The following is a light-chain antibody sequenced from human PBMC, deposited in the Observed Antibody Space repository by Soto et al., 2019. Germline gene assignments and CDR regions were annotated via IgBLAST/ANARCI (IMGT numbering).Light chain of an antibody. J-gene: IGLJ1*01. CDR3: SSYTSSSTKV. V-gene: IGLV2-14*01. CDR2: EVS. CDR1: SGDVGGYNY. Sequence: QSALTQPASVSGPPGQSITISCTGTSGDVGGYNYVSWYQQHPGKAPKLMIYEVSNRPSGVSNRFSGSKSGNTASLTISGLQAEDEADYYCSSYTSSSTKVFGTGTKVTVL.